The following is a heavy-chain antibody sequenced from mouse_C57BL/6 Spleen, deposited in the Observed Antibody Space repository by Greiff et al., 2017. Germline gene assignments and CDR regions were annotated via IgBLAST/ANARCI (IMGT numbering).Heavy chain of an antibody. Sequence: DVKLVESGGGLVKPGGSLKLSCAASGFTFSDYGMNWVRQAPEKGLEWVAYISSGSSTIYYADKVKGRFTISRDNAKNTLFLQMTSLRSEDTDMYYCADASFAMDDWSEGTSVTVSS. CDR3: ADASFAMDD. J-gene: IGHJ4*01. CDR2: ISSGSSTI. V-gene: IGHV5-17*01. CDR1: GFTFSDYG.